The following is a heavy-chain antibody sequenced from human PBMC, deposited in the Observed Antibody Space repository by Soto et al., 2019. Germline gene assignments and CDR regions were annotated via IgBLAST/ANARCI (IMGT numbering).Heavy chain of an antibody. J-gene: IGHJ4*02. CDR2: IYYSGST. Sequence: ETLSLTCTVSGGSISSSSYYWGWIRQPPGKGLEWIGSIYYSGSTYYNPSLKSRVTISVDTSKNQFSLKLSSVTAADTAVYYCARISNYDSNTNWGQGTLVTVSS. CDR3: ARISNYDSNTN. D-gene: IGHD3-22*01. V-gene: IGHV4-39*01. CDR1: GGSISSSSYY.